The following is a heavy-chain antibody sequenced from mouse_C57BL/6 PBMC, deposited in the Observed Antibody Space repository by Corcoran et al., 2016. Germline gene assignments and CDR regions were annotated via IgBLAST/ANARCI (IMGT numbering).Heavy chain of an antibody. D-gene: IGHD2-1*01. CDR1: GYTFPDYN. V-gene: IGHV1-18*01. Sequence: EVQLQQSGPELVKPGASVKIPCKASGYTFPDYNMDWVKQSHGKSLEWIGDINPNNGGTIYNQKFKGKATLTVDKSSSTAYMELRSLTSEDTAVYYCARWGNSLYYFDYWGQGTTLTVSS. CDR3: ARWGNSLYYFDY. CDR2: INPNNGGT. J-gene: IGHJ2*01.